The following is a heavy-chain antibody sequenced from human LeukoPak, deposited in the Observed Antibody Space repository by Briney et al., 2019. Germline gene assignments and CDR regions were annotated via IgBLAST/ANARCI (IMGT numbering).Heavy chain of an antibody. Sequence: GGSLRLSCEASGFSMSVYWMSWVRQAPGKGLEWVGNIKQDGSERNYVDSVKDRFTISMDNAKKSLYLQMNSLRAEDTAVYYCARDWGAYYHFFDYWGQGTLVTVSS. D-gene: IGHD3-22*01. CDR1: GFSMSVYW. V-gene: IGHV3-7*01. J-gene: IGHJ4*02. CDR3: ARDWGAYYHFFDY. CDR2: IKQDGSER.